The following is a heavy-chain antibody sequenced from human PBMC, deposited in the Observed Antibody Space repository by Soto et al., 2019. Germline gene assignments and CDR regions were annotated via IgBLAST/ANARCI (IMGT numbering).Heavy chain of an antibody. CDR2: IYYSGST. CDR1: GGSISSYY. V-gene: IGHV4-4*08. D-gene: IGHD3-9*01. J-gene: IGHJ6*02. CDR3: ARDHYVYDILTGYGYYYGMDV. Sequence: PSETLSLTCTVSGGSISSYYWSWIRQPPGKGLEWIGCIYYSGSTYYNPSLKSRVTISVDTSKNQFSLKLSSVTAADTAVYYCARDHYVYDILTGYGYYYGMDVWGQGTTVTVS.